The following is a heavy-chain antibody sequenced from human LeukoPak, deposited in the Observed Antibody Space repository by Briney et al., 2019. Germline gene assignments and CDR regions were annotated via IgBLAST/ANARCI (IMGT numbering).Heavy chain of an antibody. J-gene: IGHJ4*02. V-gene: IGHV4-4*02. Sequence: SETLSLTCDVSGGSVTSTNWWTWVRQPPGKGLEWIGEVHLDGRTNYNPSLKSRLIMLVDLPENHISLKLTSVTAADTAVYYAREGGFYRPLDYSGQGTLVTVSS. CDR2: VHLDGRT. CDR3: AREGGFYRPLDY. D-gene: IGHD3-3*01. CDR1: GGSVTSTNW.